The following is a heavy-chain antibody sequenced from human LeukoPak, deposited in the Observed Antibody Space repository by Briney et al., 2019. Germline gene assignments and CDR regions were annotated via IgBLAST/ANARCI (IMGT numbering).Heavy chain of an antibody. J-gene: IGHJ4*02. V-gene: IGHV4-34*01. CDR2: INHSGST. Sequence: SQTLSLTCAVYGGSFSGYYWSWIRQPPGKGLEWIGEINHSGSTNYNPSLKSRVTISVDTSKNQFSLKLSSVTAADTAVYYCASYIAARGFDYWGQGTLVTVSS. D-gene: IGHD6-13*01. CDR3: ASYIAARGFDY. CDR1: GGSFSGYY.